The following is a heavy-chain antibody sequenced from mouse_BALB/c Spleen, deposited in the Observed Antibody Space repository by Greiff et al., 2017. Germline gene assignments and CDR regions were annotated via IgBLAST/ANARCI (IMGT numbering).Heavy chain of an antibody. CDR3: TRMGGYYAMDY. V-gene: IGHV1S81*02. Sequence: VQLQQSGAELVKPGASVKLSCKASGYTFTSYYMYWVKQRPGQGLEWIGEINPSNGGTNFNEKFKSKATLTVDKSSSTAYMQLSSLTSEDSAVYYCTRMGGYYAMDYWGQGTSVTVSS. CDR2: INPSNGGT. J-gene: IGHJ4*01. CDR1: GYTFTSYY.